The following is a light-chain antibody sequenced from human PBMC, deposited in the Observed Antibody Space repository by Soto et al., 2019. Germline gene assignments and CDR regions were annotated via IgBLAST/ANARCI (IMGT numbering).Light chain of an antibody. Sequence: QSVLTQPASVSGSPGQSITISCTGTSSDVGGYNYVSWYQQHPGKAPKLMIYEVSYRPSGVSNRFSGSKSGNTASLTISGLQAEDEADYYCSSYTISSTLFGGGTKLTVL. CDR2: EVS. V-gene: IGLV2-14*01. CDR1: SSDVGGYNY. CDR3: SSYTISSTL. J-gene: IGLJ2*01.